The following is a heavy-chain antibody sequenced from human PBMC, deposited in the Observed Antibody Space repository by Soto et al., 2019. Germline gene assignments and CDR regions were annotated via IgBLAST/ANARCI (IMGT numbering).Heavy chain of an antibody. CDR1: GFTFYTYS. V-gene: IGHV3-21*01. J-gene: IGHJ6*02. D-gene: IGHD2-15*01. Sequence: GGSLRLSCAASGFTFYTYSMNWVRQALGKGLEWVSSIGGSTANIYYADSVKCRFTIYRDNTKNSLYLQMSSLRAEDTAVYYCARAKVEGSLHYGFDVWGPGTTVTVSS. CDR2: IGGSTANI. CDR3: ARAKVEGSLHYGFDV.